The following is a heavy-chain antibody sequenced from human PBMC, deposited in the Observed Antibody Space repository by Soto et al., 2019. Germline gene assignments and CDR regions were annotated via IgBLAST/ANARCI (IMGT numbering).Heavy chain of an antibody. Sequence: LTCALCGGSSSRYYWSWIRQPAGKGLEWIGRIYTSGSTNYNPSLKSRVTMSVDTSKNQFSLKLSSVTAADTAVYYCARACSSNSCYDVFEYWGQGTLVTVSS. D-gene: IGHD2-2*01. CDR3: ARACSSNSCYDVFEY. V-gene: IGHV4-4*07. J-gene: IGHJ4*02. CDR1: GGSSSRYY. CDR2: IYTSGST.